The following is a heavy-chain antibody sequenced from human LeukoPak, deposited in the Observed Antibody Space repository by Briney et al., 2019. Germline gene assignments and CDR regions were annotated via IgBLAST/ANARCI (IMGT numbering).Heavy chain of an antibody. CDR1: GGSIRSSYYY. CDR3: TRSGGWWSLDY. Sequence: SETLSLTCTVSGGSIRSSYYYWGWIRQPPGKGLDWIGEISHAGSTKYNPSLKNRVTISKDNSKNQFSLKLNSVTAADTAVYYCTRSGGWWSLDYWGQGALVTVSS. D-gene: IGHD2-8*02. J-gene: IGHJ4*02. CDR2: ISHAGST. V-gene: IGHV4-39*07.